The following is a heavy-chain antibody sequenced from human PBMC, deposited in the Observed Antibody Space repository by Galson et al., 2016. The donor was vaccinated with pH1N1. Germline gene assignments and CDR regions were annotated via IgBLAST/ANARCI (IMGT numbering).Heavy chain of an antibody. Sequence: SLRLSCAASGFTFSHYAIHWVRQAPGQGLEWVAVISYVESNTDYADSVKGRFTVSRDNSKNTLYLQMNSLRPDDTGVYYCVRAIGAAASFWGQGTLVTVSS. CDR1: GFTFSHYA. CDR2: ISYVESNT. CDR3: VRAIGAAASF. J-gene: IGHJ4*02. D-gene: IGHD6-13*01. V-gene: IGHV3-30-3*01.